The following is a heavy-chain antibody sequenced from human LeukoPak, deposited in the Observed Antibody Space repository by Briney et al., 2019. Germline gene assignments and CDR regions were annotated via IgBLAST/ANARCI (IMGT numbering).Heavy chain of an antibody. CDR2: INQDGSDK. J-gene: IGHJ1*01. CDR1: GFTFDDYA. V-gene: IGHV3-7*01. D-gene: IGHD3-22*01. CDR3: VRDGDTSGYSD. Sequence: PGRSLRLSCAASGFTFDDYAMHWVRQAPGKGLEWVANINQDGSDKYYADSVKGRFTVSRDNAKNSLYLQMNSLRVEDTAIYYCVRDGDTSGYSDWGQGTLVTVSS.